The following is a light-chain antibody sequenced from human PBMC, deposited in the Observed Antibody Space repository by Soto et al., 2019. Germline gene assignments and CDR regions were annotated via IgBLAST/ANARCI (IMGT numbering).Light chain of an antibody. CDR1: QSFRGL. Sequence: EVVLTQSPVTLSLSPGERATLSCRASQSFRGLLAWYQQKPGQAPRLLIYDAYNRATGIPPRFSGSGSGTDFTLTISSLEPEDSAVYYCQQLHMRPITFGQGTRLEIK. V-gene: IGKV3-11*01. CDR3: QQLHMRPIT. CDR2: DAY. J-gene: IGKJ5*01.